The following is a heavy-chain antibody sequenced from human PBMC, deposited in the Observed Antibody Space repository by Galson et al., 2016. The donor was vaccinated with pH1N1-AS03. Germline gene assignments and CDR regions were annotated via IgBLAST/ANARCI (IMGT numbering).Heavy chain of an antibody. V-gene: IGHV3-23*01. CDR3: AKDEGDGYCSGGSCYKYFDY. Sequence: SLRLSCAASGFTFSSYAMSWVRQSPGKGLEWVSALSGGGVSTYYADSVKGRFTISRDNSKNTLYLQMNSLRAEETAIYYCAKDEGDGYCSGGSCYKYFDYWGQGTLVTVSS. D-gene: IGHD2-15*01. CDR1: GFTFSSYA. J-gene: IGHJ4*02. CDR2: LSGGGVST.